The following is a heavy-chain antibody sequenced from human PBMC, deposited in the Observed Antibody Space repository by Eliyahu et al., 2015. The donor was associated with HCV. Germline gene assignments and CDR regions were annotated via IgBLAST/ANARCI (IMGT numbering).Heavy chain of an antibody. CDR3: ARGSRYCGGDCYSDY. V-gene: IGHV3-21*01. CDR2: ISSSSSYI. J-gene: IGHJ4*02. Sequence: EVQLVESGGGLVKPGGSLRLSCAASGFXFXSYSMNWVRXAPGKGLAWVSSISSSSSYIYYADSVKGRFTISRDNAKNSLYLQMNSLRAEDTAVYYCARGSRYCGGDCYSDYWGQGTLVTVSS. CDR1: GFXFXSYS. D-gene: IGHD2-21*02.